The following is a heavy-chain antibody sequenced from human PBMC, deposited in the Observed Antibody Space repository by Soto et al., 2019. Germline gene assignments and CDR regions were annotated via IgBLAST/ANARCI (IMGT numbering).Heavy chain of an antibody. D-gene: IGHD3-3*01. CDR2: TNPNSGGT. J-gene: IGHJ6*02. V-gene: IGHV1-2*04. CDR3: ARGFPVLRFLEWFRNYYYYYGMDV. CDR1: GYTFTGYY. Sequence: ASVKVSCKASGYTFTGYYMHWVRQAPGQGLERMGWTNPNSGGTNSAQTFQGWVTMTMDTSISTAYMELSRLRSDDTALYDCARGFPVLRFLEWFRNYYYYYGMDVWGQGTTVTVTS.